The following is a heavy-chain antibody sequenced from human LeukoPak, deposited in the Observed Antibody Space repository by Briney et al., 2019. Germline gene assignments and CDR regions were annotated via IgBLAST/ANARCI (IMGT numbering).Heavy chain of an antibody. CDR1: GGSFSGYY. V-gene: IGHV4-59*01. CDR3: ARGTVSILYYYGMDV. Sequence: SETLSLTCAVYGGSFSGYYWSWIRQPPGKGLEWIGYIYYSGSTNYNPSLKSRVTISVDTSKNQFSLKLSSVTAADTAVYYCARGTVSILYYYGMDVWGQGTTVTVSS. D-gene: IGHD4-17*01. J-gene: IGHJ6*02. CDR2: IYYSGST.